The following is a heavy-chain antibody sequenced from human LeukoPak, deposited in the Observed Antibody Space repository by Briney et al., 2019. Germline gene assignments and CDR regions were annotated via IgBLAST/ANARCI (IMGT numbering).Heavy chain of an antibody. CDR1: GGTFSSYA. D-gene: IGHD6-19*01. CDR3: ARDLWGAVAGIFDY. V-gene: IGHV1-18*04. Sequence: GASVKVSCKASGGTFSSYAISWVQQAPGQGLEWIGWISAYNGNTNYAQKLQGRVTMTTDTSTSTAYMELRSLRSDDTAVYYCARDLWGAVAGIFDYWGQGTLVTVSS. CDR2: ISAYNGNT. J-gene: IGHJ4*02.